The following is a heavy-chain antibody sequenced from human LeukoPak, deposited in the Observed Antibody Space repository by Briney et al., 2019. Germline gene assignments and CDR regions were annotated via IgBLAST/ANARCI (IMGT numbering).Heavy chain of an antibody. CDR1: GGSISSGGYS. D-gene: IGHD4-17*01. V-gene: IGHV4-30-2*01. CDR3: ARGDGDYGGVDY. J-gene: IGHJ4*02. CDR2: IYHSGST. Sequence: SETLSLTCAVSGGSISSGGYSWSWIRQPPGKGLEWIGYIYHSGSTYYNPSLKSRVTISVDRSKNQFSPKLSSVTAADTAVYYCARGDGDYGGVDYWGQGTLVTVSS.